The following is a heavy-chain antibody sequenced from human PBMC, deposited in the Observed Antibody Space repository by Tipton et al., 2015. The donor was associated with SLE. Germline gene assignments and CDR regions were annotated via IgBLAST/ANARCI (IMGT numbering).Heavy chain of an antibody. V-gene: IGHV3-66*01. CDR3: AREGYSSGWYFDY. CDR2: IYSGGST. J-gene: IGHJ4*02. D-gene: IGHD6-19*01. Sequence: SLRLSCAASGFTVSSNFMSWVRQAPGKGLEWVSVIYSGGSTYYADSVKDRVTVSRDNYKDTLYLQMNSLRAEDTAVYYCAREGYSSGWYFDYWGQGTLVTVSS. CDR1: GFTVSSNF.